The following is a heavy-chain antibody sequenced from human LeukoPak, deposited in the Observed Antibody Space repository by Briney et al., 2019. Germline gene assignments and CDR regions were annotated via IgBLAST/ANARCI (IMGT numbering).Heavy chain of an antibody. D-gene: IGHD3-22*01. V-gene: IGHV3-53*04. CDR3: ARESGLLGDY. J-gene: IGHJ4*02. Sequence: GGSLRLSCSASGFTFNTYVMHWVRQAPGKGLEWVSVIYRGGSTYYADSVKGRFTISRHNSKNTLYLQMNSLRAEDTAMYYCARESGLLGDYWGQGTLVTVSS. CDR1: GFTFNTYV. CDR2: IYRGGST.